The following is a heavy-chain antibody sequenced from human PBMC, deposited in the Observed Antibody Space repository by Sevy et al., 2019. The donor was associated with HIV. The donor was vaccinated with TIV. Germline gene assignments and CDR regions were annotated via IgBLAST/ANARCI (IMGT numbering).Heavy chain of an antibody. CDR1: GYTFTGYY. Sequence: ASVKVSCKASGYTFTGYYIHWVRQAPGQGLEWMGWINPNSGGTYFAKKFQDSVTMTTDTSVNTAYMELRRLRFDDTAVYYCARMGDYYDSSGYYPLKSWGQGSLVTVSS. CDR2: INPNSGGT. CDR3: ARMGDYYDSSGYYPLKS. D-gene: IGHD3-22*01. J-gene: IGHJ5*02. V-gene: IGHV1-2*02.